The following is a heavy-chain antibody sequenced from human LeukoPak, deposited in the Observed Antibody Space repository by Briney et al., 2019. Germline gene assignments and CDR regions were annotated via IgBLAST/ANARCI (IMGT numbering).Heavy chain of an antibody. CDR1: GGSFSGYY. J-gene: IGHJ3*02. CDR2: INHSGST. D-gene: IGHD2-2*01. CDR3: ARHERRDIVVVPAAIPRAIDI. V-gene: IGHV4-34*01. Sequence: SETLSLTCAVYGGSFSGYYWSWIRQPPGKGLEWIGEINHSGSTNYNPSLKSRVTISVDTSKNQFSLKLSSVTAADTAVYYCARHERRDIVVVPAAIPRAIDIWGQGTMVTVSS.